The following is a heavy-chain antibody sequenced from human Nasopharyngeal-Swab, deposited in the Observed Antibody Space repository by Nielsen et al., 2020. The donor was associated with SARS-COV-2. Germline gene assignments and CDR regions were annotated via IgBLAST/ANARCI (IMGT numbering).Heavy chain of an antibody. D-gene: IGHD4-17*01. CDR2: IYYSGST. Sequence: WIRQPPGKGLEWIGYIYYSGSTYYNPSLKSRVTISVDTSKNQFSLKLSSVTAADTAVYYCARALSARTTFNCLGPWGQGTLVTVSS. J-gene: IGHJ5*02. CDR3: ARALSARTTFNCLGP. V-gene: IGHV4-30-4*01.